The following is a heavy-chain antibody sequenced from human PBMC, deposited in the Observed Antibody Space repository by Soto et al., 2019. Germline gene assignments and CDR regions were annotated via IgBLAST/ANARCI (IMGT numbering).Heavy chain of an antibody. CDR2: ISAYNGNT. J-gene: IGHJ4*02. D-gene: IGHD5-18*01. CDR3: ARAPVDTAMVPNFNN. Sequence: ASVKVSCKASGYTFTSYGISWVRQAPGQGLEWMGWISAYNGNTNYAQKLQGRVTMTTDTSTSTAYMELRSLRSDDTAVYYCARAPVDTAMVPNFNNSGQGTLVTVSS. CDR1: GYTFTSYG. V-gene: IGHV1-18*01.